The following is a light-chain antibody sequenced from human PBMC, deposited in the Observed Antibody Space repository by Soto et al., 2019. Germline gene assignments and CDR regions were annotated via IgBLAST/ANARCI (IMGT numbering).Light chain of an antibody. J-gene: IGLJ3*02. CDR3: CSYAGSYTWV. Sequence: QSALTQPASVSGSPGQSITISCTGTSSDVGSGNLVSWYQQHPGKAPKLIIYEVTKWPSGVSNRFSGSKSGNTASLTIFGLQAEDEADYYCCSYAGSYTWVFGGGTKLTVL. V-gene: IGLV2-23*02. CDR1: SSDVGSGNL. CDR2: EVT.